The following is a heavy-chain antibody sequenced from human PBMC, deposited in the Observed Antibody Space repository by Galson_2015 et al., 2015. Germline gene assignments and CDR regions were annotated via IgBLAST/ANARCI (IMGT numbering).Heavy chain of an antibody. CDR2: ISGSGGST. J-gene: IGHJ6*02. CDR3: AKFPRSQGYYGMDV. CDR1: GFTFSSYA. V-gene: IGHV3-23*01. Sequence: SLRLSCAASGFTFSSYAMSWVRQAPGKGLEWVSAISGSGGSTYYADSVKGRFTISRDNSKNTLYLQMNSLRAEDTAVYYCAKFPRSQGYYGMDVWGQGTTVTVSS.